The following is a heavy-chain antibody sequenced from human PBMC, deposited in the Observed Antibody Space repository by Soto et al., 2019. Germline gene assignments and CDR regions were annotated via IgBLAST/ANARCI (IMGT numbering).Heavy chain of an antibody. Sequence: EVQLVQSGGDLVHPGGSLRLACAASGFTFTTYGMHWVRQAPGKGLVWVSRISQDGSTTNYADSVKGRFTISRDNAKNTVYLQMSSLRVEDTAVYYCAKGPDCGGGGCFYPGDYWGQGTLVTVSS. D-gene: IGHD2-15*01. CDR1: GFTFTTYG. V-gene: IGHV3-74*01. CDR2: ISQDGSTT. CDR3: AKGPDCGGGGCFYPGDY. J-gene: IGHJ4*02.